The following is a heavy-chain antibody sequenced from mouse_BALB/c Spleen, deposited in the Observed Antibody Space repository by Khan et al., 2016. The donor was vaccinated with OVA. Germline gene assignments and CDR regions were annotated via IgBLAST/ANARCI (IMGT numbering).Heavy chain of an antibody. CDR1: GFTFSSYG. V-gene: IGHV5-6*01. Sequence: EVELVQSGGDLVKPGGSLKLSCAASGFTFSSYGMSWVRQTPDKRLEWVATISSGGTYTYYPDSLKGQLTISRDTSTNTLYLQISSLESEDTAMYYCARLYAMDYWGQGTSVTVSS. CDR2: ISSGGTYT. J-gene: IGHJ4*01. CDR3: ARLYAMDY.